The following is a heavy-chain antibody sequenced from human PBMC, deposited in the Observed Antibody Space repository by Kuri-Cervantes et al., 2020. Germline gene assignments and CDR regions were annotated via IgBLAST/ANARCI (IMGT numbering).Heavy chain of an antibody. D-gene: IGHD3-22*01. J-gene: IGHJ3*02. CDR3: AREGRDSSSLWAFDI. Sequence: SETLSLTCTVSGGSISSGDYYWSWIRRPPGKGLEWIGYIYYSGSTYYNPSLKSRVTISVDKSKNQFSLKLSSVTAADTAVYYCAREGRDSSSLWAFDIWGQGTMVTVSS. CDR1: GGSISSGDYY. V-gene: IGHV4-30-4*01. CDR2: IYYSGST.